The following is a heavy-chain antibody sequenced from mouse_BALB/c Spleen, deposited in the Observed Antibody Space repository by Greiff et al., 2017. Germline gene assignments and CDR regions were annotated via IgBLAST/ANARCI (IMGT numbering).Heavy chain of an antibody. CDR2: IYPGDGDT. CDR3: APMITTTYYGTNDYAMDY. Sequence: QVQLQQSGAELARPGASVKLSCKASGYTFTSYWMQWVKQRPGQGLEWIGAIYPGDGDTRYTQKFKGKATLTADKSSSTAYMQLSSLASEDSAVYYCAPMITTTYYGTNDYAMDYWGQGTSVTVSS. D-gene: IGHD2-4*01. J-gene: IGHJ4*01. CDR1: GYTFTSYW. V-gene: IGHV1-87*01.